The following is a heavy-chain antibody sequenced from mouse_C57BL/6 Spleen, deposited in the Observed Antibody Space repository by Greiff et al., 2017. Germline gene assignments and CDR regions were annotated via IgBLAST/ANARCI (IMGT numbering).Heavy chain of an antibody. D-gene: IGHD2-12*01. CDR1: GFTFTDYY. Sequence: DVKLVESGGGLVQPGGSLSLSCAASGFTFTDYYMRWVRQPPGQALEWLGFIRNKANGYTTEYSASVKGRFTISRDNSQSILYLQMSALRAEDSATYYCARYIGCYWGYWGQGSTRTVSS. CDR2: IRNKANGYTT. V-gene: IGHV7-3*01. J-gene: IGHJ2*01. CDR3: ARYIGCYWGY.